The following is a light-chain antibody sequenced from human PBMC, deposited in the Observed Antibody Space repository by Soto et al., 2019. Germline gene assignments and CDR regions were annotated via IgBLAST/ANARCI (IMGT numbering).Light chain of an antibody. Sequence: SVLTQPASVSGSPGQSITISCTGNSSDVGGYNYVSWYQHHPGKAPKLMIYDVSNRPSGVSNRFSGSKSGNTASLTISGLQAEDEADYYCSSYTSSSTLEGVFGTGTKVTVL. CDR3: SSYTSSSTLEGV. J-gene: IGLJ1*01. V-gene: IGLV2-14*03. CDR2: DVS. CDR1: SSDVGGYNY.